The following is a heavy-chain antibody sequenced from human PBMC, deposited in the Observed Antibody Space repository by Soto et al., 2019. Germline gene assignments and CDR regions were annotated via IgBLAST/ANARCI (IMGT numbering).Heavy chain of an antibody. CDR2: IYYSGST. J-gene: IGHJ4*02. CDR3: AREIRDYGDYGVSRFDY. V-gene: IGHV4-59*01. CDR1: GGSISSYY. D-gene: IGHD4-17*01. Sequence: QVQLQESGPGLVKPSETLSLTCTVSGGSISSYYWSWIRQPPGKGLEWIGYIYYSGSTNYNPSLKSPVTISVDTSKNQYPLKLSSVTAADTAVYYCAREIRDYGDYGVSRFDYWGQGTLVTVSS.